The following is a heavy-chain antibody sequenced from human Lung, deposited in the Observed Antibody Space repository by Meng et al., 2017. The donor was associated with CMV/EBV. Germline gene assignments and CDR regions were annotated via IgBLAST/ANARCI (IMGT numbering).Heavy chain of an antibody. CDR2: IGPSGGNT. Sequence: LSLTXAASGFTFSSYVMTWVRQAPGKGLEWVSGIGPSGGNTYYADSVKGRFTISRDNSRNTLYLQMNGLRAEDTAVYYCAKAGYSSSWYVFDYWGQGTLVTVSS. J-gene: IGHJ4*02. CDR1: GFTFSSYV. CDR3: AKAGYSSSWYVFDY. D-gene: IGHD6-13*01. V-gene: IGHV3-23*01.